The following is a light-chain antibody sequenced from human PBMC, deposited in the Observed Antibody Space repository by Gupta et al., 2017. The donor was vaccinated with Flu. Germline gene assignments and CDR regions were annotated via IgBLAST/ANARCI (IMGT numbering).Light chain of an antibody. CDR2: GAS. J-gene: IGKJ2*02. CDR3: QQYGCSPGT. Sequence: EIVLTQSPGTLFLSPGERATLSCRASHSISNNYVAWYQQKGGQAPRLLIYGASNRAAGVPDRFSGSGSGTDFTLTITRLEPEDSGVFYCQQYGCSPGTFGQGTKLQIK. CDR1: HSISNNY. V-gene: IGKV3-20*01.